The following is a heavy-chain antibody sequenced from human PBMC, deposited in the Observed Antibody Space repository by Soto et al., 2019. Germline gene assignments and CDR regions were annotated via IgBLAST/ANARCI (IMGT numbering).Heavy chain of an antibody. D-gene: IGHD3-10*01. J-gene: IGHJ5*02. CDR2: IIPIFGTA. V-gene: IGHV1-69*13. Sequence: SVKVSCKASGGTFSSYAISWVRQAPGQGLEWMGGIIPIFGTANYAQKSQGRVTITADESTSTAYMELSSLRSEDTAVYYCARQRITMVRGVISWFDPWGRGTMVTVSS. CDR3: ARQRITMVRGVISWFDP. CDR1: GGTFSSYA.